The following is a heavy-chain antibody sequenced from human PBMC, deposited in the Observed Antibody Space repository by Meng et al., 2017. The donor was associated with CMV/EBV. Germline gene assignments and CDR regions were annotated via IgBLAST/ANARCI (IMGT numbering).Heavy chain of an antibody. CDR2: INHSGST. CDR1: GGSFSGYY. CDR3: ARGVGGWFDP. D-gene: IGHD1-26*01. J-gene: IGHJ5*02. Sequence: VQLQHGGAGLLKPSETLSLPCAVYGGSFSGYYWSWIRQPPGKGLEWIGEINHSGSTNYNPSLKSRVTISVDTSKNQFSLKLSSVTAADTAVYYCARGVGGWFDPWGQGTLVTVSS. V-gene: IGHV4-34*01.